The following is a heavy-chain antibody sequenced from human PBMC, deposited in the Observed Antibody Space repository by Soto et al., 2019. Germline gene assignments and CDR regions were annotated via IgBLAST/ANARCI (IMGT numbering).Heavy chain of an antibody. CDR2: IYPGDSDT. CDR3: ARAVVYDSSGYYYKVFDY. J-gene: IGHJ4*02. CDR1: GYSFTGYW. Sequence: PGESLKISCKGSGYSFTGYWIGWVRQMPGKGLEWMGIIYPGDSDTRYSPSFQGQVTISADKSISTAYLQWSSLKASDTAMYYCARAVVYDSSGYYYKVFDYWGQETLVTAPQ. V-gene: IGHV5-51*01. D-gene: IGHD3-22*01.